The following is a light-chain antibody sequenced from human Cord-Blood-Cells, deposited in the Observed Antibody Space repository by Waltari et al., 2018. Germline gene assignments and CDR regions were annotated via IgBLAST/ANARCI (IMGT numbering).Light chain of an antibody. CDR1: SLRSYY. J-gene: IGLJ3*02. V-gene: IGLV3-19*01. CDR2: GKH. CDR3: NSRDSSGNHLV. Sequence: SSELTQDPAVSVALGQTVRITCQGDSLRSYYASWYQQKPGQAPVLGIYGKHNRPSGNPDRFAGSSSGNTASLTITGAQAEDEADYYCNSRDSSGNHLVFGGGTKLTVL.